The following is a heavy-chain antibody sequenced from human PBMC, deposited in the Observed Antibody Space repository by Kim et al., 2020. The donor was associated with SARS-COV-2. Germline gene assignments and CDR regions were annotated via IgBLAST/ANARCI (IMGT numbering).Heavy chain of an antibody. CDR1: GFTFSSDS. V-gene: IGHV3-48*04. D-gene: IGHD2-2*01. CDR3: ARGYCSSTSCYWSDY. CDR2: ISSSSSTI. Sequence: GGSLRLSCAASGFTFSSDSMNWVRQAPGKGLEWVSYISSSSSTIYYADSVKGRFTISRDNAKNSLYLQMNSLRAEDTAVYYCARGYCSSTSCYWSDYWGQGTLVTVSS. J-gene: IGHJ4*02.